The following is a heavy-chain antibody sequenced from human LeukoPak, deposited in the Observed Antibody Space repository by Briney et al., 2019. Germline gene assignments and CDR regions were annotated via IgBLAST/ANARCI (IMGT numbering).Heavy chain of an antibody. CDR2: INPSGGST. J-gene: IGHJ5*02. D-gene: IGHD2-15*01. Sequence: ASVKVSCKASGGTFSSYAISWVRQAPGQGLEWMGIINPSGGSTSYAQKFQGRVTMTRDTSTSTVYVELSSLRSEDTAVYYCARDSVLCSGGSCSWFDPWGQGTLVTVSS. CDR1: GGTFSSYA. V-gene: IGHV1-46*01. CDR3: ARDSVLCSGGSCSWFDP.